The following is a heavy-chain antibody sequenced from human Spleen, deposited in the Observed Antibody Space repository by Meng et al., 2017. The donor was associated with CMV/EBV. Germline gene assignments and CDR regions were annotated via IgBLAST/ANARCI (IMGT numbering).Heavy chain of an antibody. J-gene: IGHJ5*02. CDR1: GYTLTDCF. CDR3: ARDHDIVVSGWFDP. D-gene: IGHD2-2*01. V-gene: IGHV1-2*02. Sequence: KASGYTLTDCFLHWVRQAPGQGLEWMGWIKPKSGGTHYAQKFQGRVIMTRDTSITTAYMELRRLRSDDTAVYYCARDHDIVVSGWFDPWGQGTLVTVSS. CDR2: IKPKSGGT.